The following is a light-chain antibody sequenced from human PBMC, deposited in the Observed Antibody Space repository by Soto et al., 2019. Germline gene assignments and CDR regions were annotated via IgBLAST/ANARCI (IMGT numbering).Light chain of an antibody. V-gene: IGKV3D-20*02. CDR3: QQRSNWPLT. CDR2: DTS. Sequence: EIVLTQSPGTLSLSPGERATLSCRASQSVSSGYLAWYQQKPGQAPRLLIYDTSTRATGVPTRFSGSRSGAEFTLTISSLEPEDFAVYYCQQRSNWPLTFGGGTKVDIK. J-gene: IGKJ4*01. CDR1: QSVSSGY.